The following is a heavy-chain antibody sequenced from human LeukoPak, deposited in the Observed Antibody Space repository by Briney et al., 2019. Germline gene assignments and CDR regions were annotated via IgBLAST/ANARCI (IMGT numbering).Heavy chain of an antibody. CDR3: AKHVSGSLFYFDY. J-gene: IGHJ4*02. Sequence: TGGSLRLSCAASGFTFRNCAMSCVLQAPGKGLEWVTGISGTGYNTYYADYVKGRFSISRDSSKNTLYLQMNSLGAEDTAVYYCAKHVSGSLFYFDYWGQRTLVTVSS. CDR2: ISGTGYNT. D-gene: IGHD3-10*01. V-gene: IGHV3-23*01. CDR1: GFTFRNCA.